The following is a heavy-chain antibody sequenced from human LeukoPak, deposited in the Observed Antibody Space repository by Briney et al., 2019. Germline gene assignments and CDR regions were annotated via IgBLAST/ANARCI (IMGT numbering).Heavy chain of an antibody. V-gene: IGHV5-51*01. CDR2: IYPGDSDT. CDR1: GYSFTSYW. D-gene: IGHD2-8*02. Sequence: GESLKISCKGSGYSFTSYWIGWVRQMPGKGLEWMGIIYPGDSDTRYSPSFQGQVTISADKSISTAYLQWSSLKASDTAMYYRAVRSPSFNGGVTNWFDPWGQGTLVTVSS. J-gene: IGHJ5*02. CDR3: AVRSPSFNGGVTNWFDP.